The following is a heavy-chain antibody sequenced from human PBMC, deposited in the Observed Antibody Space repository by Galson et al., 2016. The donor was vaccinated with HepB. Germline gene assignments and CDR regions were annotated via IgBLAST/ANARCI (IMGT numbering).Heavy chain of an antibody. J-gene: IGHJ5*02. CDR1: GFSLTRTGVG. CDR2: IFWDDDI. V-gene: IGHV2-5*02. CDR3: PHSRWAVTANYWFDP. Sequence: PALVKPTQTLTLTCTFSGFSLTRTGVGVAWIRQPPGMALEWLAVIFWDDDIRYSPSLKDRLTITKDTSKNQVVLTMTNMDPVDTATYYCPHSRWAVTANYWFDPWGQGTLVPVPS. D-gene: IGHD6-19*01.